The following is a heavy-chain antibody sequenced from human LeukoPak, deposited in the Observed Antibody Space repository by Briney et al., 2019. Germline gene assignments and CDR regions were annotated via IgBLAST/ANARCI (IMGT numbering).Heavy chain of an antibody. CDR1: GGSISSYY. CDR2: ISHSGSS. Sequence: SETLSLTCTVSGGSISSYYWSWIRQPPGKGLEWIGYISHSGSSYYNPSLKSRLTISVDTSKNQFSLKLNSVTVADTAVYYCARHYSSSSSWNFSWFDPWGQGTLVTVSS. D-gene: IGHD6-6*01. V-gene: IGHV4-59*08. CDR3: ARHYSSSSSWNFSWFDP. J-gene: IGHJ5*02.